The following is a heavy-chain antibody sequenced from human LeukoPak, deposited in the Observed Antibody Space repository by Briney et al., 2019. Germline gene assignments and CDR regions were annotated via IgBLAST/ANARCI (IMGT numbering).Heavy chain of an antibody. Sequence: GRSLRLSCAASGFTFDDYAMYWVRQAPGKGLERVSGLTWNSGSIGYADSVKGRFTVSRDNAKNSLYLQMNSLRIEDTALYYCAKAGGHGQRELDFWGQGTLVTVSS. CDR1: GFTFDDYA. CDR3: AKAGGHGQRELDF. V-gene: IGHV3-9*01. CDR2: LTWNSGSI. D-gene: IGHD2-8*02. J-gene: IGHJ4*02.